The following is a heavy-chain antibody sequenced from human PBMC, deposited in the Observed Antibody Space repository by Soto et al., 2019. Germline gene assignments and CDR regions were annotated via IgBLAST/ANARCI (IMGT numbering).Heavy chain of an antibody. V-gene: IGHV5-10-1*01. CDR3: ERRRRGYPTGRYSHDGMDV. CDR1: GYSFTSYW. CDR2: IDPSDSYT. J-gene: IGHJ6*02. D-gene: IGHD7-27*01. Sequence: GESLKISFKGSGYSFTSYWISWVRQMPVKGLEWMGRIDPSDSYTNYSPSFQGHVTISADKSISTAYLQWSSLKASDTAMYYCERRRRGYPTGRYSHDGMDVWGQGTAVPVS.